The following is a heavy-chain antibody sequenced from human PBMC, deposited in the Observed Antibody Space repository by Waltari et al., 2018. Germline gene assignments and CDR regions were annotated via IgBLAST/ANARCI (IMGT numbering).Heavy chain of an antibody. Sequence: QLQLQESGPGLVKPSETLSLTCTVSGGSISSSSYYWGWIRQPPGKGLEWIGSIYYSGSTYYNPSLKSRVTISVDTSKNQFSLKLSSVTAADTAVYYCARTYSGVGATGGAFDIWGQGTTVTVSS. D-gene: IGHD1-26*01. V-gene: IGHV4-39*07. CDR3: ARTYSGVGATGGAFDI. CDR2: IYYSGST. J-gene: IGHJ3*02. CDR1: GGSISSSSYY.